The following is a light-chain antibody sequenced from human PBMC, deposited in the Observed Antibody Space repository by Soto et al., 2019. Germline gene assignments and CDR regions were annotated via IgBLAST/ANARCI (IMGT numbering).Light chain of an antibody. CDR1: SNDIGAYNY. J-gene: IGLJ1*01. CDR2: EVY. V-gene: IGLV2-8*01. CDR3: LSYEGRETGV. Sequence: QSVLTKPPSASGSPGQSVTISCTGSSNDIGAYNYVSWYQQHPGKAPKLLIYEVYRRPSGVPDRFSASKSGNTASLTVSGLQPEDEDDYYCLSYEGRETGVFGSGTKVTV.